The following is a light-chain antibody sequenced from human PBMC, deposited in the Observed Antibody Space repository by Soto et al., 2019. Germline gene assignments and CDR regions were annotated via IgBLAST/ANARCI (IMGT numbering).Light chain of an antibody. V-gene: IGLV2-14*03. CDR1: SSDVGGYNY. Sequence: QSVLTQPASVSGSPGQSITISCTGTSSDVGGYNYVSWYQHHPGKAPKLMIYDVSNRPSGVSNRFSGSKSGNTASLTISGLQAEDEADYYCSSYTDSSTLVFGTGTKVTVL. CDR2: DVS. CDR3: SSYTDSSTLV. J-gene: IGLJ1*01.